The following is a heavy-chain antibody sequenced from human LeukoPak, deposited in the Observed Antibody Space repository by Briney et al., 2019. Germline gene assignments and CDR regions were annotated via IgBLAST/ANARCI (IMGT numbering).Heavy chain of an antibody. Sequence: PGGSLRLSCAASGFSFSNYVMHWVRQAPGKGLEYVSAIMPNGETRGYANSMKGRFTISRDNSKNTLYLQMGSLRAEDMAIYYCAGDRDGGFAFDIWGQGTLVTVSS. V-gene: IGHV3-64*01. CDR2: IMPNGETR. CDR3: AGDRDGGFAFDI. D-gene: IGHD2-15*01. J-gene: IGHJ3*02. CDR1: GFSFSNYV.